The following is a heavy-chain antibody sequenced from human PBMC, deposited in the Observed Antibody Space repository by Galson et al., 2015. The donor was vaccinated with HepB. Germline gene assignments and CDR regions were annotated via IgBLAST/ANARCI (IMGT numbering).Heavy chain of an antibody. D-gene: IGHD5-18*01. V-gene: IGHV7-4-1*02. CDR1: GYTFTSYA. J-gene: IGHJ4*02. CDR2: INTNTGNP. CDR3: ARDSRIQLGRGDYYFDY. Sequence: SVKVSCKASGYTFTSYAMNWVRQAPGQGLEWMGWINTNTGNPTYAQGFTGRFVFSLDTSVSTAYLQISSLKAEDTAVYYCARDSRIQLGRGDYYFDYWGQGTLVTVSS.